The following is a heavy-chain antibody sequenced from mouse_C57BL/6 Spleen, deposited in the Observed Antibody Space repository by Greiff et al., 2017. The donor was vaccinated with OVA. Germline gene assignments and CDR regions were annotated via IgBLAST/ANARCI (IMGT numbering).Heavy chain of an antibody. J-gene: IGHJ4*01. CDR3: ARWDGRGYYAMDY. CDR2: INPNNGGT. CDR1: GYTFTDYN. V-gene: IGHV1-18*01. Sequence: SGPELVKPGASVKIPCKASGYTFTDYNMDWVKQSHGKSLEWIGDINPNNGGTIYNQKFKGKATLTVDKSSSTAYMELRSLTSEDTAVYYCARWDGRGYYAMDYWGQGTSDTVSS. D-gene: IGHD1-1*01.